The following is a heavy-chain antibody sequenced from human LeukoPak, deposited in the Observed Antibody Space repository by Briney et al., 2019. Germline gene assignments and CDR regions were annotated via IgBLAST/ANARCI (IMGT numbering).Heavy chain of an antibody. CDR2: INDSGGNT. V-gene: IGHV3-23*01. Sequence: GGSLRLSCAASGFTFGSYTMGRVRQAPGKGLEWVSEINDSGGNTYYARSVKGRFTISRDNSKNTGYLQMNSLRAEDTAIYYCAKDYSIIKPEVGDPLDHWGQGTLVTVSS. D-gene: IGHD2-21*01. CDR1: GFTFGSYT. J-gene: IGHJ5*02. CDR3: AKDYSIIKPEVGDPLDH.